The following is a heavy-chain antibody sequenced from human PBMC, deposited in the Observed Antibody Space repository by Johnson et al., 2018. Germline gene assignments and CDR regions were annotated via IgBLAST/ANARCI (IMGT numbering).Heavy chain of an antibody. CDR2: XCSSGSTI. Sequence: QVQLVQSGGGLVKXGGSXRLXCAASGFTFSDYYMSWIRQAPGKGLEWVSYXCSSGSTIYYADSVKGRFPIPRANAKNSLYLQMNSLRAEDTAVYYCARDFATPGYSSGWSYYYYYMDVWGKGTTVTVSS. D-gene: IGHD6-19*01. CDR1: GFTFSDYY. J-gene: IGHJ6*03. V-gene: IGHV3-11*04. CDR3: ARDFATPGYSSGWSYYYYYMDV.